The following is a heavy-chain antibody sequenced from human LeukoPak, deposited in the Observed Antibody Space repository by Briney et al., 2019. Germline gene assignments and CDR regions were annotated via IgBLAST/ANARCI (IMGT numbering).Heavy chain of an antibody. Sequence: SETLSLTCIVSGGSISSSSHYWGWIRQPPGKGLEWIGSIYYSGSTYYNPSLKSRVTISVDTSKNQFSLKLSSVTAADTAVYYCARRAGYSSGWNGDAFDIWGQGTMVTVSS. D-gene: IGHD6-19*01. V-gene: IGHV4-39*01. CDR3: ARRAGYSSGWNGDAFDI. CDR1: GGSISSSSHY. J-gene: IGHJ3*02. CDR2: IYYSGST.